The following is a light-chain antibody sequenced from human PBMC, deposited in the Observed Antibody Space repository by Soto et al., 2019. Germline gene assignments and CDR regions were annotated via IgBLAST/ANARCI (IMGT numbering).Light chain of an antibody. CDR1: GSNIGNNY. CDR3: GTWDSSLSAGV. Sequence: QSALTQPPSVSAAPGQKVTISCSGSGSNIGNNYVSWYQQLPGTAPKLLIYDNSKRPSGIPDRFSGSKSGTSATLGITGLQTGDEADYYCGTWDSSLSAGVFGGGTKLTVL. V-gene: IGLV1-51*01. CDR2: DNS. J-gene: IGLJ2*01.